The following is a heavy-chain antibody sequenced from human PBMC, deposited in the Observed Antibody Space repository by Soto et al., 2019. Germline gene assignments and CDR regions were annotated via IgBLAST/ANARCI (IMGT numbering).Heavy chain of an antibody. Sequence: SVKVSCKASGGTFSSYAISWVRQAPGQGLEWMGGIIPIFGTANYAQKFQGRVTITADKSTSTAYMELSSLRSEDTDVYYCARRVRGVMCNGNWFDPWGQGTLVTVSS. CDR2: IIPIFGTA. V-gene: IGHV1-69*06. CDR3: ARRVRGVMCNGNWFDP. D-gene: IGHD3-10*01. CDR1: GGTFSSYA. J-gene: IGHJ5*02.